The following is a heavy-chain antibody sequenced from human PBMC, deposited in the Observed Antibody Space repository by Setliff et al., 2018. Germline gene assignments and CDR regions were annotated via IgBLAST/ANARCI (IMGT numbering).Heavy chain of an antibody. CDR1: GGSISSYY. Sequence: SETLSLTCTVSGGSISSYYWNWIRQPPGRRLEWIGYIYYRGSTSYNSSLKRRGSISVDTSKNQFSLNLNAVTAADTAVYYCWTLTGDRGVDYWGQGRMVTVSS. D-gene: IGHD7-27*01. J-gene: IGHJ4*02. V-gene: IGHV4-59*04. CDR3: WTLTGDRGVDY. CDR2: IYYRGST.